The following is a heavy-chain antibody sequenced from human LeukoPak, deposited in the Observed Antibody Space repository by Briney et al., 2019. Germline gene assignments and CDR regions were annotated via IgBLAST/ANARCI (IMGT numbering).Heavy chain of an antibody. J-gene: IGHJ4*02. D-gene: IGHD2-2*01. CDR3: ARVLYGSRVNVIDS. CDR2: MNEYGSEK. Sequence: GGSLRLSCAASGFTFSNYWINWVRQAPGKGLEWVANMNEYGSEKYYVDSVRGRFTISRDNAENSLFLHMNSLRVEDTADYRCARVLYGSRVNVIDSWGPGTLVTVSS. V-gene: IGHV3-7*01. CDR1: GFTFSNYW.